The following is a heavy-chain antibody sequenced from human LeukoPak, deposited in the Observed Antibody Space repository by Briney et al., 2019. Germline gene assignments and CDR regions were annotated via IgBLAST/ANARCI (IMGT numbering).Heavy chain of an antibody. Sequence: PSETLSLTCTVSGGSISSSSYYWGWIRQPPGKGLEWIGSIYYSGSTYYNPSLKSRVTISVDTSKSQFSLKLSSVTAADTAVYYCARLRWRYFDYWGQGTLVTVSS. V-gene: IGHV4-39*01. D-gene: IGHD4-23*01. J-gene: IGHJ4*02. CDR1: GGSISSSSYY. CDR3: ARLRWRYFDY. CDR2: IYYSGST.